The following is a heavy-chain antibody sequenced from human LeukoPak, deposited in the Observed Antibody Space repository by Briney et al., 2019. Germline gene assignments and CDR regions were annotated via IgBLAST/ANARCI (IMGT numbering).Heavy chain of an antibody. J-gene: IGHJ5*02. V-gene: IGHV1-2*02. CDR2: INPNSGGT. D-gene: IGHD2-2*01. CDR1: GYTFTGHY. Sequence: ASVKVSCKASGYTFTGHYMHWVRQAPGQGLEWMGWINPNSGGTNYAQKFQGRVTMTRDTSISTAYMELSRLRSDDTAVYYCARDQARAVVPAAIHGFDPWGQGTLVTVSS. CDR3: ARDQARAVVPAAIHGFDP.